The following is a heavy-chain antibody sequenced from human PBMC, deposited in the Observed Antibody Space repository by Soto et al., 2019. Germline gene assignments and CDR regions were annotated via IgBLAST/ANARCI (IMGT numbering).Heavy chain of an antibody. V-gene: IGHV2-70*01. CDR1: GFALSTRGMC. J-gene: IGHJ4*02. CDR2: IDWDDDK. D-gene: IGHD5-18*01. Sequence: SRPTLVNPTQPLTLTCTFSGFALSTRGMCVSWIRQPPRKALEWLALIDWDDDKYYSTPLKTRLTISQDTAENPVVLTMTDIDPVDTATYYCARTFNGYPDYWGQGTLVTVSS. CDR3: ARTFNGYPDY.